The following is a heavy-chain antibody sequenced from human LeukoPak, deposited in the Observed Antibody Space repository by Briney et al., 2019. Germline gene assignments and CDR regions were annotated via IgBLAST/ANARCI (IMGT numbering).Heavy chain of an antibody. J-gene: IGHJ3*02. CDR2: INPNSGGT. V-gene: IGHV1-2*02. D-gene: IGHD3-22*01. CDR3: ARAGIWDYSDSSGYHNGAFDI. CDR1: GYTFTDYY. Sequence: ASVKVSCKASGYTFTDYYLHWVRQAPGQGLEWMGWINPNSGGTNYAQKFQGRVTMTRDTASVTAYMELSRLRSDDTAVYYCARAGIWDYSDSSGYHNGAFDIWGQGTMVTVSS.